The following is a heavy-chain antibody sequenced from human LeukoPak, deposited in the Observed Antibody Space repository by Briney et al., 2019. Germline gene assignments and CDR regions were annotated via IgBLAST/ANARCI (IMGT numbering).Heavy chain of an antibody. V-gene: IGHV3-20*04. Sequence: GGSLRLSCAAPGFTFDDYGMSWVRQAPGKGLEWVSGINWNGGSTGYADSVKGRFTISRDNAKNSLYLRMNSLRAEDTALYYCARDGYYYDSSGYYGGFDYWGQGTLVTVSS. J-gene: IGHJ4*02. CDR1: GFTFDDYG. D-gene: IGHD3-22*01. CDR2: INWNGGST. CDR3: ARDGYYYDSSGYYGGFDY.